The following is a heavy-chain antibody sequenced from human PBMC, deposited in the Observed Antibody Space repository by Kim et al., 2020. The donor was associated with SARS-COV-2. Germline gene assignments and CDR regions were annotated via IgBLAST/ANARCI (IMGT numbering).Heavy chain of an antibody. J-gene: IGHJ4*02. V-gene: IGHV4-31*03. CDR1: GVSLSGGGHY. CDR3: ARIRPGRSGPYFNC. D-gene: IGHD3-10*01. Sequence: SETLSLTCSVSGVSLSGGGHYWSWIRQFPGKGLEWIGHMFYDGTTYFNPSLKSRLTMSVDMSQSQFSLKLTSVAAADTAVYYCARIRPGRSGPYFNCWGQR. CDR2: MFYDGTT.